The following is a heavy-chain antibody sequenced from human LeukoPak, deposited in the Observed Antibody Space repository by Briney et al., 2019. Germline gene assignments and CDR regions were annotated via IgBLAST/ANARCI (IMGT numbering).Heavy chain of an antibody. CDR2: IYYSGST. J-gene: IGHJ6*03. Sequence: PSETLSLTCTVSGGSISSHYWSWIRQPPGKGLEWIGYIYYSGSTNYNPSLKSRVTISVDTSKSQFSLKLSSVTAADTAVYYCARVEFRYGYYYYYYMDVWGKGTTVTVSS. CDR3: ARVEFRYGYYYYYYMDV. CDR1: GGSISSHY. V-gene: IGHV4-59*11. D-gene: IGHD3-10*01.